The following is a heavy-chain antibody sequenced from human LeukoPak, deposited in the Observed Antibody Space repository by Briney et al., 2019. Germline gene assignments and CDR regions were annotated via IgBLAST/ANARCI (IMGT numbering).Heavy chain of an antibody. Sequence: GASLKVSCKASGGTFSSYIITWVRQAPGQGLEWMGRILPILGIANYAQRFQGRVTITADKSTSTAYMELSSLRSEDTAVYYCMTTVTPGGYYFDYWGQGTLVTVSS. CDR3: MTTVTPGGYYFDY. J-gene: IGHJ4*02. CDR2: ILPILGIA. D-gene: IGHD4-17*01. V-gene: IGHV1-69*02. CDR1: GGTFSSYI.